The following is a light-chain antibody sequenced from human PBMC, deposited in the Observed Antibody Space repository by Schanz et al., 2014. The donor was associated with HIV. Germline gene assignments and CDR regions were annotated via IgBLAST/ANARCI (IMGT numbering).Light chain of an antibody. Sequence: DIQMTQSPSSLSASVGDRITLTCRASQSISRILNWYQQKPGKAPKLLISATSNFQCGVPSRFSGSGSGTDFTLTISRLQPEDFATYYCQQCYNAPCTFGQGTKVEIK. CDR2: ATS. J-gene: IGKJ4*01. CDR3: QQCYNAPCT. CDR1: QSISRI. V-gene: IGKV1-39*01.